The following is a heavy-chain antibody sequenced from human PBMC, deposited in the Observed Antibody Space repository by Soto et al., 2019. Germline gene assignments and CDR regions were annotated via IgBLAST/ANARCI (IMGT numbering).Heavy chain of an antibody. D-gene: IGHD1-26*01. CDR2: ISYDGSNK. CDR1: GFIFSNYG. CDR3: AKRASYYEHYFDY. V-gene: IGHV3-30*18. J-gene: IGHJ4*02. Sequence: QVQLVESGGGVVQPGRSLRLSCAASGFIFSNYGMHWVRQAPGKGLDWVALISYDGSNKYYADSVKGRFTISRDNSKNTLYLQMNSLRAEDTAVYYCAKRASYYEHYFDYWGQGTLVTVSS.